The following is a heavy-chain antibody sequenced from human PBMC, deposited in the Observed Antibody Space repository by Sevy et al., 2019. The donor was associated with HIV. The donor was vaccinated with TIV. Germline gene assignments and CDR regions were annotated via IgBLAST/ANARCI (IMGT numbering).Heavy chain of an antibody. CDR1: GFTFSSYA. J-gene: IGHJ4*02. CDR2: FRGSGGST. CDR3: AKTLYYYDSSGYYTDY. D-gene: IGHD3-22*01. Sequence: GGSLRLSCAASGFTFSSYAMSWVRLAPGKGLEWVSAFRGSGGSTHYADSVKGRFTISRDNSKNTLYLQMISLRAEDTAVYYCAKTLYYYDSSGYYTDYWGQGTLVTVSS. V-gene: IGHV3-23*01.